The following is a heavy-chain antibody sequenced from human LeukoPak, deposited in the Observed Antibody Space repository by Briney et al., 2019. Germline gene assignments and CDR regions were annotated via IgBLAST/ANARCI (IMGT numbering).Heavy chain of an antibody. Sequence: PETLSLTCAVYGGSFSGYYWSWIRQPLGKGLYWIGEINHSGSTNYNPSLKSRVTISVDTFKIQFYLKQSSVNVAETAVYYCARGSSYYDSSGYCYSHFYYWGQGTLVTV. CDR2: INHSGST. CDR1: GGSFSGYY. V-gene: IGHV4-34*01. CDR3: ARGSSYYDSSGYCYSHFYY. J-gene: IGHJ4*02. D-gene: IGHD3-22*01.